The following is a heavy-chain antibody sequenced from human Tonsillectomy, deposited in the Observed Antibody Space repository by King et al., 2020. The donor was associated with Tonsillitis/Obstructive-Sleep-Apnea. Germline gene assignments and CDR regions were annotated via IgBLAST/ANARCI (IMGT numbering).Heavy chain of an antibody. V-gene: IGHV3-48*02. CDR2: ISSSSSTI. J-gene: IGHJ4*02. CDR3: ARDYDY. CDR1: GFTFSSYS. Sequence: VQLVESGGGLVQPGGSLRLSCAASGFTFSSYSMNWVRQAPGKGLEWVSYISSSSSTIYYADSVKGRFTISRDNAKNSLYLQMYSLRDEDTAVYYCARDYDYWGQGTLVTVSS.